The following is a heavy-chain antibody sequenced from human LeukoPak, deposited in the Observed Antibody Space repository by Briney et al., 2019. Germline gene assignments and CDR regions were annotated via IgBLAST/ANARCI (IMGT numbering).Heavy chain of an antibody. CDR2: INPSGSI. CDR1: DGSFSGYS. D-gene: IGHD6-13*01. Sequence: KASETLSLTCAVYDGSFSGYSWNWIRQPPGKGLEWIGEINPSGSINYNPSLKSRATISVDTSKKQFSLKLSSVTAADTAVYYCARGGDSRSWYWFDPWGQGTLVTVSS. V-gene: IGHV4-34*01. CDR3: ARGGDSRSWYWFDP. J-gene: IGHJ5*02.